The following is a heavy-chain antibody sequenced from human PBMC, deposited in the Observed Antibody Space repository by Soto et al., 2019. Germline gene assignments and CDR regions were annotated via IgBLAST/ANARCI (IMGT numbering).Heavy chain of an antibody. D-gene: IGHD6-13*01. CDR1: GYTLTELS. CDR2: FDPEDGET. CDR3: ATSSAGTLYYYYGMDV. J-gene: IGHJ6*02. V-gene: IGHV1-24*01. Sequence: ASVKVSCKVSGYTLTELSMHWVRQAPGKGLEWMGGFDPEDGETIYAQKFQGRVTMTEDTSTDTAYMELSSLRSEDTAVYYCATSSAGTLYYYYGMDVWGQGTTVTVSS.